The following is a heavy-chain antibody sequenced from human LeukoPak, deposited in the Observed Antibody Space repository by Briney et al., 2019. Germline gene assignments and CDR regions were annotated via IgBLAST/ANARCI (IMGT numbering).Heavy chain of an antibody. CDR3: AKASQYSSGWYGDYFDY. CDR2: INRESTYI. V-gene: IGHV3-21*04. CDR1: GFTFNGYS. J-gene: IGHJ4*02. D-gene: IGHD6-19*01. Sequence: GGSLRLSCAASGFTFNGYSMNWVRQAPGKGLEWVSSINRESTYIHDADSVKGRFTISRDNSKNTLYLQMNSLRAEDTAVYYCAKASQYSSGWYGDYFDYWGQGTLVTVSS.